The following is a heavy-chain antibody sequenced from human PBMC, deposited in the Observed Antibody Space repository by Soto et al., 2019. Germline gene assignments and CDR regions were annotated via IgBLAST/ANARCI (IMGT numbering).Heavy chain of an antibody. Sequence: QAQLVQSGAGVKKPGASVTVSCKASGYTFTSYDINWVRQAPGQGLEWLGWMDPNSGSTGDAQNFLGRVTMTRNISINTANMELSCLRSEDTAVYYCARERKFDFWRKGLDVWGQGTTVTVSS. CDR3: ARERKFDFWRKGLDV. CDR1: GYTFTSYD. J-gene: IGHJ6*02. V-gene: IGHV1-8*01. D-gene: IGHD3-3*01. CDR2: MDPNSGST.